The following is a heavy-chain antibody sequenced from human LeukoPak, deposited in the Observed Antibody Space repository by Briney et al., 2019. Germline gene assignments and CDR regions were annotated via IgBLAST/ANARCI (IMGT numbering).Heavy chain of an antibody. CDR3: ARGRIDYYDSSGYYSGNTYDY. J-gene: IGHJ4*02. V-gene: IGHV4-34*01. CDR1: GGSFSGYY. CDR2: INHSGST. Sequence: SETLSLTCAVYGGSFSGYYWSWIRQPPGKGLEWIGEINHSGSTNYNPSLKSRVTISVDRSKNQFSLKLSSVTAADTAVYHCARGRIDYYDSSGYYSGNTYDYWGQGTLVTVSS. D-gene: IGHD3-22*01.